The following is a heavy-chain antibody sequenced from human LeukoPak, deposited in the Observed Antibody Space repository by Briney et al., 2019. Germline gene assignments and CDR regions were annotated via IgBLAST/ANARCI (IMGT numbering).Heavy chain of an antibody. V-gene: IGHV4-61*05. J-gene: IGHJ4*02. CDR2: IYYSGST. CDR3: ARVKLYTSGPDY. D-gene: IGHD6-19*01. Sequence: PSETLSLTCTVSGGSISSSRYYWGCIRQPPGKGLEWIGYIYYSGSTNYNPSLKSRVTISVDTSKNQFSLKLSSVTAADTAVYYCARVKLYTSGPDYWGQGTLVTVSS. CDR1: GGSISSSRYY.